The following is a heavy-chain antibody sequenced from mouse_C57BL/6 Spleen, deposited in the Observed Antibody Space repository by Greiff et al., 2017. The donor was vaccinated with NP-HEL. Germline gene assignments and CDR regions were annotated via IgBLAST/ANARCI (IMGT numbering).Heavy chain of an antibody. D-gene: IGHD2-1*01. Sequence: QVQLQQSGAELMKPGASVKLSCKATGYTFTGYWIEWVKQRPGHGLEWIGEILPGSGSTNYNEKFKGKATFPADTSSNTAYMQLSSLTTEDSAIYYCARSVDGNPFAYWGQGTLVTVSA. J-gene: IGHJ3*01. V-gene: IGHV1-9*01. CDR1: GYTFTGYW. CDR3: ARSVDGNPFAY. CDR2: ILPGSGST.